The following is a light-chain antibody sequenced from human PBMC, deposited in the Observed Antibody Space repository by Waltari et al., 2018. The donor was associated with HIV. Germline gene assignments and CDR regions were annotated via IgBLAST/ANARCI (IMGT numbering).Light chain of an antibody. CDR3: AAWDDSRNGEVI. CDR1: NSNIGSNS. Sequence: QSVLTQPPSASGTPGQRVTLSCSGRNSNIGSNSVNWYQQVPGTAPKLLIYSNNQRPSGVPDRFSGSKSGNSASLAISGLRSEDEADYYCAAWDDSRNGEVIFSGGTKLTVL. V-gene: IGLV1-44*01. CDR2: SNN. J-gene: IGLJ2*01.